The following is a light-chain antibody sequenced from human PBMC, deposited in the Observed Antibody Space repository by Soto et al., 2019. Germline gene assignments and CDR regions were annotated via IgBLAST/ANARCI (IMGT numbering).Light chain of an antibody. CDR3: QQYNSFLGIT. J-gene: IGKJ4*01. V-gene: IGKV1-5*01. Sequence: DIQMTQSPPTLSASIGDRVTITCRASQSFSTWLAWYQQKPGKPPKVLIFDTSTLESGVPSRFSGSGSGTEFTLTIRSLQPDDFASYYCQQYNSFLGITFGGGTKVEIK. CDR1: QSFSTW. CDR2: DTS.